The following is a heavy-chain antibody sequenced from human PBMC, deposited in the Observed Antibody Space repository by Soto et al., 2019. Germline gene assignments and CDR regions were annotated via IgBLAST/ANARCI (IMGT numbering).Heavy chain of an antibody. V-gene: IGHV3-33*01. D-gene: IGHD2-8*01. Sequence: GGSLRLSCAASGFTFGTYAMHWVRQAPGKGLEWVAVIYYDGSNRYYGDAVKGRFTISRDNSKSTLYLQMSSLRAEDTAVYYCARAFCTNGVCYYFFDYWGHGTLVTVSS. CDR2: IYYDGSNR. CDR3: ARAFCTNGVCYYFFDY. J-gene: IGHJ4*01. CDR1: GFTFGTYA.